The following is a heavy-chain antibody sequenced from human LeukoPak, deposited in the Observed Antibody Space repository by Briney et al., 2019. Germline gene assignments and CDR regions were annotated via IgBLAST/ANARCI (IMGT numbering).Heavy chain of an antibody. CDR3: ARRILRYCSSTSCPLYFDY. CDR2: IYPGDSDT. J-gene: IGHJ4*02. Sequence: GESLEISFKGSGYRFTSYWIGWVRQMPGKGLELIGIIYPGDSDTRYSPSFQGQVTISADKSISTAYLQWSSLKASDTAMYYCARRILRYCSSTSCPLYFDYWGQGTLVTVSS. CDR1: GYRFTSYW. D-gene: IGHD2-2*01. V-gene: IGHV5-51*01.